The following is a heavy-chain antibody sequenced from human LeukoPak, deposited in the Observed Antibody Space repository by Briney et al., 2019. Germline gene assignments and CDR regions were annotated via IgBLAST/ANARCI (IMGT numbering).Heavy chain of an antibody. CDR2: IYNSGST. CDR1: GNSISNTYY. J-gene: IGHJ4*02. V-gene: IGHV4-38-2*01. Sequence: SETLSLTCAVSGNSISNTYYWGWIRQPPGKELEWIGSIYNSGSTHYNPSLKSRVTISVDTSKNQFSLKLSSVTAADTAVYYCARDSSGNYFDYWGQGTLVTVSS. CDR3: ARDSSGNYFDY. D-gene: IGHD1-26*01.